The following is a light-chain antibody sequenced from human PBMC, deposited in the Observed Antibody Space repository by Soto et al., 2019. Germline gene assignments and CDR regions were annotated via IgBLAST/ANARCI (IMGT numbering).Light chain of an antibody. CDR3: HQYDDWPPA. Sequence: EIVVTQSPATLSVSPGERATLSCRASQSVSTNVAWYQQKPGQAPRLLIYGPSTRASGVPARFSGSGSGREFTLTISSLQSEDFAVYYCHQYDDWPPAFGQGTKVEGK. J-gene: IGKJ1*01. V-gene: IGKV3-15*01. CDR1: QSVSTN. CDR2: GPS.